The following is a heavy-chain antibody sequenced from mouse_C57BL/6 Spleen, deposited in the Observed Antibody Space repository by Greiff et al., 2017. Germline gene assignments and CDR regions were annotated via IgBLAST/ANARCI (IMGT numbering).Heavy chain of an antibody. CDR2: IDPSDSYT. CDR3: ARTGPGRGSWFAY. CDR1: GYTFTSYW. J-gene: IGHJ3*01. Sequence: QVQLQQPGAELVMPGASVKLSCKASGYTFTSYWMHWVKQRPGQGLEWIGEIDPSDSYTNYNQKFKGKSTLTVDKSSSTAYMQLSSLTSEDSAVYYCARTGPGRGSWFAYWGQGTLVTVSA. V-gene: IGHV1-69*01. D-gene: IGHD3-1*01.